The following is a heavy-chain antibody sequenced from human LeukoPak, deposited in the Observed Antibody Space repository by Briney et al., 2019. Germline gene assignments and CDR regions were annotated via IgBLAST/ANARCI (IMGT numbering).Heavy chain of an antibody. CDR1: GFTFSSYA. Sequence: PGGSLRLSCAASGFTFSSYAMSWVRQAPGKRLEWVSAISGSGGSTYYADSVKGRFTISRDNSENTLYLQMNSLRAEDTAVYYCAKGLKLLFSHAFDIWGQGTMVTVSS. CDR2: ISGSGGST. J-gene: IGHJ3*02. CDR3: AKGLKLLFSHAFDI. D-gene: IGHD2-21*02. V-gene: IGHV3-23*01.